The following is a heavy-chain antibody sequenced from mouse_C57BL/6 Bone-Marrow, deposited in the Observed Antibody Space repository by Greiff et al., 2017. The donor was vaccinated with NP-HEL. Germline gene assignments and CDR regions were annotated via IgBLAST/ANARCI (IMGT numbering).Heavy chain of an antibody. J-gene: IGHJ2*01. Sequence: EVKLVESGGDLVKPGGSLKLSCAASGFTFSSYGMSWVRQTPDKRLEWVATISSGGSYTYYPDSVKGRFTISRDNAKNTLYLQMSSLKSEDTAMYYCARPLNWALFDDWGQGTTLTVSS. CDR3: ARPLNWALFDD. CDR2: ISSGGSYT. D-gene: IGHD4-1*02. CDR1: GFTFSSYG. V-gene: IGHV5-6*01.